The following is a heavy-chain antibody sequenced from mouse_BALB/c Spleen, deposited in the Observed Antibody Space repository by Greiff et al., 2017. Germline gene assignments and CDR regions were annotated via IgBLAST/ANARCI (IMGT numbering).Heavy chain of an antibody. CDR3: ARESYYGSSYVWFAY. CDR1: GFTFSSYG. V-gene: IGHV5-6-3*01. J-gene: IGHJ3*01. Sequence: EVQGVESGGGLVQPGGSLKLSCAASGFTFSSYGMSWVRQTPDKRLELVATINSNGGSTYYPDSVKGRFTISRDNAKNTLYLQMSSLKSEDTAMYYCARESYYGSSYVWFAYWGQGTLVTVSA. CDR2: INSNGGST. D-gene: IGHD1-1*01.